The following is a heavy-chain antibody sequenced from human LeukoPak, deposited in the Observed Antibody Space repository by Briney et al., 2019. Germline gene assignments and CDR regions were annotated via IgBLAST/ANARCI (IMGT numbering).Heavy chain of an antibody. J-gene: IGHJ3*02. CDR3: ARSPGGGFDI. V-gene: IGHV4-59*01. CDR1: GGSITNFY. D-gene: IGHD2-15*01. CDR2: VYYSGTT. Sequence: SETLSLTCTVSGGSITNFYGGWIRQSPGKGLELIGYVYYSGTTNYSPSLKSRVSISVDTSKKQFSLKLSSVTAADTAVYYCARSPGGGFDIWGQGTMVTVSS.